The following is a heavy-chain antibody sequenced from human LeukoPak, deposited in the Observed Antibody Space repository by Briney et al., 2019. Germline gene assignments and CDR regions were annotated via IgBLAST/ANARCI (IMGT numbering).Heavy chain of an antibody. CDR1: GFTFSSYA. J-gene: IGHJ4*02. CDR2: ISYDGSNK. CDR3: ARDNGQVLWYDY. V-gene: IGHV3-30-3*01. D-gene: IGHD3-10*01. Sequence: GGSLRLSCAASGFTFSSYAMHWVRQAPGKGLEWVAVISYDGSNKYYADSVRGRFTISGDNSKNTLYLQMNSLTAEDTAVYYCARDNGQVLWYDYWGQGTLVTVSS.